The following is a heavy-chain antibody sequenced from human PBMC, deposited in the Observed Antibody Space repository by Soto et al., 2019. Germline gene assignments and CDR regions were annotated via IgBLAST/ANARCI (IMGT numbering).Heavy chain of an antibody. D-gene: IGHD3-22*01. Sequence: EVQLLESGGGLVQPGGSLRLSCAASGFTLSSYAMSWVRQAPGKGLEWVSAISGSGGTTYYADSVKGRFTISRDTSKTTLYLQMKSLRAEDTAVYYCAKVERYYYDSSGYYSSPLFWGQGTLVTVSS. V-gene: IGHV3-23*01. J-gene: IGHJ4*02. CDR1: GFTLSSYA. CDR3: AKVERYYYDSSGYYSSPLF. CDR2: ISGSGGTT.